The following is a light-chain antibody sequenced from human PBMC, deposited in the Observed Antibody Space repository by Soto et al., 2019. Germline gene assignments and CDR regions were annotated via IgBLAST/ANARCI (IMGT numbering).Light chain of an antibody. V-gene: IGLV2-23*01. CDR2: EGS. CDR3: CSYAGGTWV. Sequence: QSALTQPASVSGSPGQSITISCTGTSSDVGSYNLVSWYQQHPGKAPKLMIYEGSKRHSGVSNRFSGSKSGNTASLTISGLQAEDEADYYCCSYAGGTWVFGGGTKLTVL. J-gene: IGLJ3*02. CDR1: SSDVGSYNL.